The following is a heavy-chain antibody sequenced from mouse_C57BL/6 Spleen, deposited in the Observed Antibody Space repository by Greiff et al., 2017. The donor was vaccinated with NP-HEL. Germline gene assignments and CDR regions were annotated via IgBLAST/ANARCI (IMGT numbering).Heavy chain of an antibody. CDR2: IDTENGDT. Sequence: EVQLQQSGAELVRPGASVKLSCTASGFNIKDDYMHWVKQSPEQGLEWIGWIDTENGDTEYAPKFQGKATITADTSSNTAYLQLSSLTSEDTAVYYCTTAYYTPFAYWGQGTLVTVSA. CDR1: GFNIKDDY. D-gene: IGHD2-12*01. V-gene: IGHV14-4*01. J-gene: IGHJ3*01. CDR3: TTAYYTPFAY.